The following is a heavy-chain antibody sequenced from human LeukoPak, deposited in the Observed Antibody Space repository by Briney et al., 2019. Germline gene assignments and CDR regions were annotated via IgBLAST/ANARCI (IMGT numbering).Heavy chain of an antibody. V-gene: IGHV1-18*01. CDR1: GYTFTSYG. Sequence: ASVKVSCEASGYTFTSYGISWVRQAPGQGLEWMGWISAYNGNTNYAQKLQGRVTMTTDTSTSTAYMELSSLRSEDTAVYYCARDPHDSSGHAFDIWGQGTMVTVSS. CDR2: ISAYNGNT. CDR3: ARDPHDSSGHAFDI. J-gene: IGHJ3*02. D-gene: IGHD3-22*01.